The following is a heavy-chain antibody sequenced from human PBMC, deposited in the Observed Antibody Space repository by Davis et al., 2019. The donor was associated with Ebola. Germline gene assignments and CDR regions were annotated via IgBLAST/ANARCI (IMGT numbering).Heavy chain of an antibody. CDR3: ARGRPFF. CDR2: IYYSGST. CDR1: GGSISSYY. D-gene: IGHD2/OR15-2a*01. Sequence: SETLSLTCTVSGGSISSYYWSWIRQPPGKGLEWIGYIYYSGSTNYNPSLKSRIIISVDTSKNQFSLKLSSVTAADTAVYYCARGRPFFWGQGTLITVSS. J-gene: IGHJ4*02. V-gene: IGHV4-59*12.